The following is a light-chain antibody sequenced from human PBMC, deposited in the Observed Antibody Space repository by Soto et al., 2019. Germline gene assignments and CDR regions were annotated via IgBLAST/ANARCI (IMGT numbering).Light chain of an antibody. V-gene: IGKV1-5*03. Sequence: QMKQSASAQSGYLGDRATITCRASQGISSCLAWYQQKPGKAPKLLIYKASTLKSGVPSRFSGSGSGTEFTLTISSLQPDDFATYYCQQQETFSGTFGPGTKVDIK. CDR3: QQQETFSGT. J-gene: IGKJ1*01. CDR1: QGISSC. CDR2: KAS.